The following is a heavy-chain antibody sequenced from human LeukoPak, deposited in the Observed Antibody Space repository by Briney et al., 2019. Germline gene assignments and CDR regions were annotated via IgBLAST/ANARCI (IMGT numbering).Heavy chain of an antibody. J-gene: IGHJ4*02. CDR3: AKDSGSTSYLDY. V-gene: IGHV3-30*02. D-gene: IGHD2-2*01. CDR2: IRYDGSNK. Sequence: AGGSLRLSCAASGFTFSSYGMHWVRQAPGKGLEWVAFIRYDGSNKYYADSVKGRFTISRDNSKNTLYLQMNSLRAEDTAVYYCAKDSGSTSYLDYWGQGTLVTVSS. CDR1: GFTFSSYG.